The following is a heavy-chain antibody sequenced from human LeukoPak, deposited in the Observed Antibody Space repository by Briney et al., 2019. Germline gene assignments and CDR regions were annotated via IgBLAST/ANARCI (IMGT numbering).Heavy chain of an antibody. CDR1: GYTFTTYY. CDR2: INPSGGST. Sequence: ASVKVSCKASGYTFTTYYIHWVRQAPGQGLEWMGIINPSGGSTNYAQRFQGRITMTRDTSTSTVYMELSSLRSEDTAVYYCARGKQAAALTEPSDYWGQGTLVTVSS. V-gene: IGHV1-46*01. D-gene: IGHD6-13*01. J-gene: IGHJ4*02. CDR3: ARGKQAAALTEPSDY.